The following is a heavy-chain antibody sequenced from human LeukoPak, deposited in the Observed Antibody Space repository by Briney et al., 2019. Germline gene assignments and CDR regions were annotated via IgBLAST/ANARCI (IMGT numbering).Heavy chain of an antibody. V-gene: IGHV3-74*01. CDR3: VRGQLWSYYHDY. J-gene: IGHJ4*02. CDR1: GFTFSSYW. D-gene: IGHD5-18*01. CDR2: IKGDERST. Sequence: GGSLRLSCAASGFTFSSYWLHWVRQAPRKGLVWVSRIKGDERSTNYADSVKGRFTISRDNAKNTVYLEMNSLRAEDTAVYYCVRGQLWSYYHDYWGQGTLVTVSS.